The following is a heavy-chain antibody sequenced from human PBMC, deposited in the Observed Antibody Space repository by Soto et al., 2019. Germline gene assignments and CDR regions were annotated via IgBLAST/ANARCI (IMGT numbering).Heavy chain of an antibody. V-gene: IGHV3-33*01. CDR3: ARALGVYCGGDCALDY. Sequence: QVQLVESGGGVVQPGRSLRLSCAASGFTFSSYGMHWVRQAPGKGLEWVAVIWYDGSNKYYADSVKGRFTISRDNSKNTLYLQMNSLRAEDTAVYYCARALGVYCGGDCALDYWGQRTLVTVSS. D-gene: IGHD2-21*02. J-gene: IGHJ4*02. CDR1: GFTFSSYG. CDR2: IWYDGSNK.